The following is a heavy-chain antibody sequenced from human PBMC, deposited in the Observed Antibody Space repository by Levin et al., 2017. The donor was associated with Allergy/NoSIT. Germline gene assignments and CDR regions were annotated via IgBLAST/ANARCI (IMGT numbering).Heavy chain of an antibody. V-gene: IGHV4-39*07. CDR1: GGSISSTNYY. Sequence: SETLSLTCTVSGGSISSTNYYWGWIRQPPGKGLEWIGSISYSGNTYYNPSLKSRVTISVDTSKNQFSLKLSSVTAADTAVYYCAKYSSSSWGLEYWGQGTLVTVSS. CDR2: ISYSGNT. CDR3: AKYSSSSWGLEY. J-gene: IGHJ4*02. D-gene: IGHD6-6*01.